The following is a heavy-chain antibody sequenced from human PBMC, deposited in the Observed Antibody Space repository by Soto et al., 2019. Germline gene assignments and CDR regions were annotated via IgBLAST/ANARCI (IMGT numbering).Heavy chain of an antibody. J-gene: IGHJ5*02. CDR3: ARGVRVLRYFDWFLNWFDP. CDR2: IYYSGST. V-gene: IGHV4-59*01. CDR1: GGSISSYY. D-gene: IGHD3-9*01. Sequence: SETLSLTCTVSGGSISSYYWSWIRQPPGKGLEWIGYIYYSGSTNYNPSLKSRVTISVDTSKNQFSLKLSSVTAADTAVYYCARGVRVLRYFDWFLNWFDPWGQGTLVTVSS.